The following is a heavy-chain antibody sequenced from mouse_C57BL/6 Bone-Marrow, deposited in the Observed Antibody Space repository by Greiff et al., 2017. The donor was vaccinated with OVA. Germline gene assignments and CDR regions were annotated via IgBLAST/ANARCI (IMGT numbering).Heavy chain of an antibody. J-gene: IGHJ3*01. CDR1: GFTFSSYG. Sequence: EVQLMESGGDLVKPGGSLKLSCAASGFTFSSYGMSWVRQTPDKRLEWVATISSGGSYTYYPDSVKGRFTISRDNAKNTLYLQMSSLKSEDTAMYYCARQGYASVAYWGQGTLVTVSA. V-gene: IGHV5-6*01. CDR3: ARQGYASVAY. D-gene: IGHD6-1*01. CDR2: ISSGGSYT.